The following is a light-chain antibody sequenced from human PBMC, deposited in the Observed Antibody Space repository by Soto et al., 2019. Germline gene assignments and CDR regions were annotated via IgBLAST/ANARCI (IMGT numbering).Light chain of an antibody. Sequence: QSVLTRPASVSVSPGQSITMSCTGTSSDVGSYNLVSWYQQHPGKAPKLMIYEGSKRPSGVSNRFSGSKSGNTASLTISGLQAEDEADYYCCSYAGSSTSLYVFGTGTKVTVL. V-gene: IGLV2-23*01. CDR1: SSDVGSYNL. J-gene: IGLJ1*01. CDR3: CSYAGSSTSLYV. CDR2: EGS.